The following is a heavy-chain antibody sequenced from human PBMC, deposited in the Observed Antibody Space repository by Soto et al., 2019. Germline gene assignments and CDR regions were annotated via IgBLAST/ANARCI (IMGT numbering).Heavy chain of an antibody. Sequence: PGESLKISCKGSGYSFTSYWIGWVRQMPGKGLEWMGIIYPGDSDTRYSPSFQGQVTISADKSISTAYLQWSSLKASDTAMYYCARQTYYYDSSGYYPGYYYYYGMDVWGQGTTVTVSS. CDR1: GYSFTSYW. D-gene: IGHD3-22*01. CDR3: ARQTYYYDSSGYYPGYYYYYGMDV. CDR2: IYPGDSDT. V-gene: IGHV5-51*01. J-gene: IGHJ6*02.